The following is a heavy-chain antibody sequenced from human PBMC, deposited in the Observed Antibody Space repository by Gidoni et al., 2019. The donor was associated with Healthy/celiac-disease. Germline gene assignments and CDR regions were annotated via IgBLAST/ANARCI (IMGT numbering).Heavy chain of an antibody. Sequence: EVQLVESGGGLVQPGGSLRLSCAASGFTFSSYSMNWVRQAPGKGLEWVSYISSSSSTIYYADSVKGRFTISRDNAKNSLYLQMNSLRAEDTAVYYCARVPTVTTGGADYWGQGTLVTVSS. CDR1: GFTFSSYS. CDR3: ARVPTVTTGGADY. J-gene: IGHJ4*02. D-gene: IGHD4-17*01. CDR2: ISSSSSTI. V-gene: IGHV3-48*01.